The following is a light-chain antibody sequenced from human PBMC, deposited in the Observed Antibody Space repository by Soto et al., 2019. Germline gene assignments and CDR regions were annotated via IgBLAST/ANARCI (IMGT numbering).Light chain of an antibody. CDR2: DVT. CDR1: SSDVGGYNH. J-gene: IGLJ3*02. Sequence: QSVLTQPRSVSGSPGQSVTISCTGTSSDVGGYNHVSWYQQHPGRAPKFMIYDVTKRPSGVPDRFSGSKSGNTASLTISGLQAEDEADYYCCSYAGTYTVWVFGGGTQLTVL. CDR3: CSYAGTYTVWV. V-gene: IGLV2-11*01.